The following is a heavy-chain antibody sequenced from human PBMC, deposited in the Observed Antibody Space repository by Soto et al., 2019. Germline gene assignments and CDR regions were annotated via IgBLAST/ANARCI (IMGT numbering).Heavy chain of an antibody. D-gene: IGHD3-9*01. V-gene: IGHV4-31*03. CDR1: GGSFSSGGYY. Sequence: PSETLSLTCTVSGGSFSSGGYYWPWIRQLPGKGLEWIGYIYYSGSTYYNPSLKSRFTISLDTSKNQFSLKLSSVTASDTAMYYCARHATYYDILSGYYFDYWGQGALVTVSS. CDR2: IYYSGST. CDR3: ARHATYYDILSGYYFDY. J-gene: IGHJ4*02.